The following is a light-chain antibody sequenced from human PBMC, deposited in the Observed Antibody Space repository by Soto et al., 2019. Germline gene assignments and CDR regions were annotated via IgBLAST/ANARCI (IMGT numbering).Light chain of an antibody. V-gene: IGKV1-9*01. CDR3: QGLNDYPIT. CDR1: QGISSY. Sequence: DIQLTQSPSFLSASVGDRVTITCRASQGISSYLAWYQQKPGEAPKFLIYAASTLQGGVPSRFSGSGSGTEFTLTISSLQPEDFATYYCQGLNDYPITFGQGTRLEIK. CDR2: AAS. J-gene: IGKJ5*01.